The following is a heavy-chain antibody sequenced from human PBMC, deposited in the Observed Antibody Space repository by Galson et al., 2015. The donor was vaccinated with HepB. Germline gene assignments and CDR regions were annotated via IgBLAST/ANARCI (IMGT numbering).Heavy chain of an antibody. D-gene: IGHD6-19*01. CDR3: AREDGSGWYHY. J-gene: IGHJ4*02. CDR1: GFSISSSW. CDR2: INGDGTSI. Sequence: SLRLSCAAAGFSISSSWRHWVRQAPGKGLMWVSRINGDGTSISYADSVKGRFTISRDNAKNTLYLQMNSLRAEDTAVYYCAREDGSGWYHYWGQGTLVTVSS. V-gene: IGHV3-74*01.